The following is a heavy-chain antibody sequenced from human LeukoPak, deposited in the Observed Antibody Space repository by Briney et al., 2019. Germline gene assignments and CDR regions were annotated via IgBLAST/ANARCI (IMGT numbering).Heavy chain of an antibody. CDR1: GFTFSSYA. Sequence: PGGSLRLPCAASGFTFSSYAMHWVRQAPGKGLEWVSGISWNSGSIGYADSVKGRFTISRDNAKNSLYLQMNSLRAEDTALYYCAKDIGVGSGTMIEYFQHWGQGTLVTVSS. CDR3: AKDIGVGSGTMIEYFQH. J-gene: IGHJ1*01. V-gene: IGHV3-9*01. CDR2: ISWNSGSI. D-gene: IGHD3-22*01.